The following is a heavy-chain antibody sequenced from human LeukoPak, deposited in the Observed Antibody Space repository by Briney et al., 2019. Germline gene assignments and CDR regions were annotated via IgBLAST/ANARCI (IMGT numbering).Heavy chain of an antibody. V-gene: IGHV3-74*01. CDR2: INSDGSST. CDR3: ARVGHDSGYDDGSDY. Sequence: PGGSLRLSCAASGFTFSSYWMHWVRQAPGKGLVWVSRINSDGSSTSYADSVKVRFTISRDNAKNTLYLQMNSLRAEDTAVYYCARVGHDSGYDDGSDYWGQGTLVTVSS. D-gene: IGHD5-12*01. CDR1: GFTFSSYW. J-gene: IGHJ4*02.